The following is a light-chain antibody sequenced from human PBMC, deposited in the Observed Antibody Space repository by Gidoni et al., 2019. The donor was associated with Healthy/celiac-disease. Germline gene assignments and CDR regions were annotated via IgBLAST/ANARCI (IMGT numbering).Light chain of an antibody. J-gene: IGKJ3*01. V-gene: IGKV4-1*01. Sequence: DIVMTQSPDSLAVSLGERATIHCKSSQSVLYSSNNKNYLAWYQQKPGQPPKLLIYWASTRESGVPARFSGSGSGTDFTLTISSLQAEDVAVYYCQQYYSTPLTFGPGTKVDIK. CDR2: WAS. CDR1: QSVLYSSNNKNY. CDR3: QQYYSTPLT.